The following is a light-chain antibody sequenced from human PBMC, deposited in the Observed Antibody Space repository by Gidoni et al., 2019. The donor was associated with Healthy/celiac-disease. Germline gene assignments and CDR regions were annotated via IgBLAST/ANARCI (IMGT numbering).Light chain of an antibody. J-gene: IGKJ4*01. Sequence: EFLLTHSPATLSLSPGERATLSCRASQSVSNYLAWYQQKPGQAPRLLIYDASNRATGIPARFSGSGSGTDFTLTISSLEPEDFAVYYCQQRSNWPRLTFGGGTKVEIK. CDR3: QQRSNWPRLT. V-gene: IGKV3-11*01. CDR1: QSVSNY. CDR2: DAS.